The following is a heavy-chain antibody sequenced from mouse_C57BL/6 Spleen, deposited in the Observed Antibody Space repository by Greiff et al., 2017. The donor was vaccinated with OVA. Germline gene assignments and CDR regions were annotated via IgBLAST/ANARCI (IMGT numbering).Heavy chain of an antibody. CDR3: ERSTVVVPRYFDY. D-gene: IGHD1-1*01. Sequence: DVKLVESGGGLVQPGGSLSLSCAASGFTFTDYYMSWVRQPPGKALEWLGFIRNKANGYTTEYSASVKGRFTISRDNSQSILYLQMNDLRAEDSATYYCERSTVVVPRYFDYWGQGTTLTVSS. J-gene: IGHJ2*01. V-gene: IGHV7-3*01. CDR2: IRNKANGYTT. CDR1: GFTFTDYY.